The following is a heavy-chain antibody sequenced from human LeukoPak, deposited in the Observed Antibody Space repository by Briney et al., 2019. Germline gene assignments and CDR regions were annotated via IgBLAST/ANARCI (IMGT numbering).Heavy chain of an antibody. CDR2: IYTSGST. CDR3: ARVGWAFGPQEKNFDY. V-gene: IGHV4-4*07. CDR1: GGSISSYY. Sequence: SETLSLTCTVSGGSISSYYWSWIRQPAGKGPEWIGRIYTSGSTNYNPSLKSRVTMSVDTSKNQFSLKLSSVTAADTAVYYCARVGWAFGPQEKNFDYWGQGTLVTVSS. D-gene: IGHD3-16*01. J-gene: IGHJ4*02.